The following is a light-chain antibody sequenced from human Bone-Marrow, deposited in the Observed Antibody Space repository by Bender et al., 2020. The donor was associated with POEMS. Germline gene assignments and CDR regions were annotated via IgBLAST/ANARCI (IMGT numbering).Light chain of an antibody. V-gene: IGLV3-1*01. CDR3: QAWDSNAAV. CDR1: DLGDKY. Sequence: SYELTQAPSVSVSPGQTAKITCSGADLGDKYACWFQQKPGHSPVLVIYADDRRPSGIPERFSGSNSGNTATLTISATQAVDEADYYCQAWDSNAAVFGTGTKVTVL. J-gene: IGLJ1*01. CDR2: ADD.